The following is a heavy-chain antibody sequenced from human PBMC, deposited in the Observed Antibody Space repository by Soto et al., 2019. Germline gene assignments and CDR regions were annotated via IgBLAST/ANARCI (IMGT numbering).Heavy chain of an antibody. CDR2: ISSSSSTI. J-gene: IGHJ3*02. CDR1: GFTFSSYS. Sequence: GGSLRLSYAASGFTFSSYSMNWVRQAPGKGLEWVSYISSSSSTIYYADSVKGRFTISRDNAKNSLYLQMNSLRDEDTAVYYCARDGDIVVVVAATLGDAFDIWGQGTMVTVSS. CDR3: ARDGDIVVVVAATLGDAFDI. V-gene: IGHV3-48*02. D-gene: IGHD2-15*01.